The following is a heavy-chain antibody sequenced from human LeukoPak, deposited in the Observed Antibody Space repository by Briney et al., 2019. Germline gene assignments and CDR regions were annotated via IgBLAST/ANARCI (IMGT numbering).Heavy chain of an antibody. J-gene: IGHJ3*02. Sequence: PSETLSLTCTVSGGSISSYDWSWIRQPAGKGLEWIGRIYTSGSTNYNPSLKSRVTMSVDTSKNQFSLKLSSVTAADTAVYYCARDLVEELDAFDIWGQGTMVTVSS. CDR1: GGSISSYD. CDR2: IYTSGST. D-gene: IGHD3-10*01. CDR3: ARDLVEELDAFDI. V-gene: IGHV4-4*07.